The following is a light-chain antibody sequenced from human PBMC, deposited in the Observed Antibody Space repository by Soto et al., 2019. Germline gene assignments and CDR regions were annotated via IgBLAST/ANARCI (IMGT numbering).Light chain of an antibody. Sequence: EVVLTQSPATLSLSPGERATLSFRASENVRTFVDWYQQKPGQAPRLLIYDASTRATGIPDRFSGGGSGTEFTLTISCLQSEDFATYYCQQYYSYRTFGQGTKVDI. CDR1: ENVRTF. CDR2: DAS. V-gene: IGKV3-15*01. CDR3: QQYYSYRT. J-gene: IGKJ1*01.